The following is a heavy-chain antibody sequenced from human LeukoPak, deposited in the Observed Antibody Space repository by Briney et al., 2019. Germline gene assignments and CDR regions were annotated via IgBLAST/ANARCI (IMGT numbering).Heavy chain of an antibody. CDR2: IYPGDYET. D-gene: IGHD2-21*02. CDR3: AIPPGYCGNDCSFDH. CDR1: GYGFSNYW. J-gene: IGHJ4*02. V-gene: IGHV5-51*01. Sequence: GEALKISFEGSGYGFSNYWIGWVRPRPGKGVGWMGIIYPGDYETRYSPSFQGLVTISVDKSISTAYLQWSSLKASDTAMYYCAIPPGYCGNDCSFDHWGQGTLVTVSS.